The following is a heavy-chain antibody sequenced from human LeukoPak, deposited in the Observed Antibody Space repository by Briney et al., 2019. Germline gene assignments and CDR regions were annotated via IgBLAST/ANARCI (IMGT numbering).Heavy chain of an antibody. V-gene: IGHV4-34*01. CDR1: GGSFSGDY. CDR2: INHSGST. J-gene: IGHJ6*02. Sequence: SETLSLTCAVYGGSFSGDYWSWIRQPPGKGLDWIGEINHSGSTNYNPSLKSRVTISVDTSKNQFSLKLSSVTAADTAVYYCARPRGLHGMFMDVWGQGTTVTVSS. CDR3: ARPRGLHGMFMDV. D-gene: IGHD4-17*01.